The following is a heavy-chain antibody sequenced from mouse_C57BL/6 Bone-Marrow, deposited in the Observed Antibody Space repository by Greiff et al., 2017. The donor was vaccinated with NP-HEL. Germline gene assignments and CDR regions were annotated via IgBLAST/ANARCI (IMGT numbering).Heavy chain of an antibody. D-gene: IGHD2-12*01. CDR2: IDPETGGT. Sequence: QVQLQQSGAELVRPGASVTLSCKASGYTFTDYEMHWVKQTPVHGLEWIGAIDPETGGTAYNQKFKGKAILTADKSSSTAYMELRSLTSEDSAVYYCTRGGTTREYYYAMDYWGQGTSVTVSS. J-gene: IGHJ4*01. V-gene: IGHV1-15*01. CDR1: GYTFTDYE. CDR3: TRGGTTREYYYAMDY.